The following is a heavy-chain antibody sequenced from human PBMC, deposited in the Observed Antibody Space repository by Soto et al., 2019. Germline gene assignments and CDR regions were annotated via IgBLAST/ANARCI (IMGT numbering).Heavy chain of an antibody. V-gene: IGHV4-59*01. CDR1: GGSISSNY. J-gene: IGHJ4*02. Sequence: SETLSLTCTVSGGSISSNYWSWIRQPPGKGLVWIGYINNIGSTNYNPSLKSRVTISVDTSKNQISLKLSSVTAADTAVSYCARDWYISGWSVLDSWGQGTLVTVSS. D-gene: IGHD6-19*01. CDR3: ARDWYISGWSVLDS. CDR2: INNIGST.